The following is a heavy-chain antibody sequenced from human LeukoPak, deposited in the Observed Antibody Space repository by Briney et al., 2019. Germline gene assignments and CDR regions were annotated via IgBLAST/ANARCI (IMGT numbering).Heavy chain of an antibody. CDR2: IKQDGSEN. CDR1: GFTFSRYW. D-gene: IGHD5-18*01. V-gene: IGHV3-7*03. J-gene: IGHJ4*02. CDR3: ARHDSFIPY. Sequence: PGESLRLSCVGSGFTFSRYWMSWVRQAPGKGLEWVANIKQDGSENNYVDSVKGRFTISRDNTKNTVYLQMNNLRADDTAVYFCARHDSFIPYWGQGTLVTVSS.